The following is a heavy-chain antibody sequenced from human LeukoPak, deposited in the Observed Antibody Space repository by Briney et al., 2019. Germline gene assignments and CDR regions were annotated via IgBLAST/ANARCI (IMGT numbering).Heavy chain of an antibody. CDR2: ISYDGSNK. J-gene: IGHJ4*02. V-gene: IGHV3-30*04. D-gene: IGHD3-10*01. Sequence: PGGSLRLSCAASGFTFSSYAMHWVCQAPGKGLEWVAVISYDGSNKYYADSVKGRFTISRDNSKNTLYLQMNSLRAEETAVYYCARVQSTMVRGVTPLNYWGQGTLVTVSS. CDR3: ARVQSTMVRGVTPLNY. CDR1: GFTFSSYA.